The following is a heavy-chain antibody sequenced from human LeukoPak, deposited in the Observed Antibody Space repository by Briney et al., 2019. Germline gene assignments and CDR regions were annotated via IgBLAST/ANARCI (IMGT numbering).Heavy chain of an antibody. CDR2: ISSSGRNI. CDR1: GFTVSSSY. V-gene: IGHV3-11*04. Sequence: GGSLRLSCAASGFTVSSSYMSWVRQAPGKGLEWVSYISSSGRNIYYADSVKGRFTISRDNAKNSLYLQMNSLRAEDTAVYYCARDLVQLWSKDFWGQGTLVTVSS. D-gene: IGHD5-18*01. J-gene: IGHJ4*02. CDR3: ARDLVQLWSKDF.